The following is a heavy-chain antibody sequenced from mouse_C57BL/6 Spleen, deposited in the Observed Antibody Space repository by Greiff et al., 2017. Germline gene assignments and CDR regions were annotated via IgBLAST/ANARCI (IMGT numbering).Heavy chain of an antibody. CDR1: GYAFSSSW. D-gene: IGHD1-1*01. V-gene: IGHV1-82*01. CDR3: ARQAYYYWSTYYFDY. J-gene: IGHJ2*01. Sequence: VQLQQSGPELVKPGASVKISCKASGYAFSSSWMNWVKQRPGKGLEWIGRIYPGDGDTNYNGKFKGKATLTADKSSSTAYMQLSSLTSEDSAVYFCARQAYYYWSTYYFDYWGQGTTLTVSS. CDR2: IYPGDGDT.